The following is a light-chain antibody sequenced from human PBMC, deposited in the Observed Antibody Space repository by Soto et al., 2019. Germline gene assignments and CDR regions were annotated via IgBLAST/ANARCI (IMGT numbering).Light chain of an antibody. CDR1: QSVSGH. CDR2: GVS. Sequence: EIVMTQSPGTLSVSPGGRVTLSCRASQSVSGHLAWYQQKPGQAPRLLIYGVSTRATGIPARFSGSGSGTEFTLTVSGLQAEDFAIYYCQQYNNWGTFGQGTKVEIK. V-gene: IGKV3-15*01. CDR3: QQYNNWGT. J-gene: IGKJ1*01.